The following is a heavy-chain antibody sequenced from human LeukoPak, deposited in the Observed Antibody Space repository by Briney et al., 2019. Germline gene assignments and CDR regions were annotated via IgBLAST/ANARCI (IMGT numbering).Heavy chain of an antibody. J-gene: IGHJ6*02. CDR3: ARDHKDTPAAGSMDV. D-gene: IGHD6-13*01. CDR2: TSSNGGST. Sequence: GGSLRLSCAASGFTFSSYAMHWVRQAPGKGLEYVSATSSNGGSTYYANSVKGRFTISRDNSKNTLYLQMGSLRAEDMAVYYCARDHKDTPAAGSMDVWGQGTTVTVSS. V-gene: IGHV3-64*01. CDR1: GFTFSSYA.